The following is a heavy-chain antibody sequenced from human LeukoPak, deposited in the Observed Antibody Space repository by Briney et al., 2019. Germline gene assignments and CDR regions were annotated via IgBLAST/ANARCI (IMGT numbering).Heavy chain of an antibody. CDR2: ISYDGSNK. Sequence: PGRSLRLSCAASGFTFSSYGMHWVRQAPGKGLEWVAVISYDGSNKYYADSVKGRFTISRDNSKNTLYLQMNSLRAEDTAVYYCARGGDYGDSIGLFDYWGQGTLVTVSS. D-gene: IGHD4-17*01. CDR3: ARGGDYGDSIGLFDY. J-gene: IGHJ4*02. V-gene: IGHV3-30*04. CDR1: GFTFSSYG.